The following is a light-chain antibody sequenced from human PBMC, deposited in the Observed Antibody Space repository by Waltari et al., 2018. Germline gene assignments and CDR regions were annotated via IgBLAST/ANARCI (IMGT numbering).Light chain of an antibody. CDR1: SSDVGSYNY. CDR2: EVS. CDR3: SSYTTSTTYV. V-gene: IGLV2-14*01. J-gene: IGLJ1*01. Sequence: QSALTQPASVSGSPGQSITISCTGTSSDVGSYNYVSWYQQHPGKAPKLMIYEVSKRPSGFSNRFSGSKSGTTASLTISGLQAEDEADYYCSSYTTSTTYVFGTGTIVSVL.